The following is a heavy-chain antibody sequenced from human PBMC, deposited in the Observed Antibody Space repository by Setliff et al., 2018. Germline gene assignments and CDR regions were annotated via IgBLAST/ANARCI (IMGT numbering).Heavy chain of an antibody. Sequence: GGSLRLSCAAFGFTFNTYAMHWVRQAPGKGLEWVAVIWYDGSHPNYAGSVKGRFTISRDNSKNTLYLQMNSLRPEDTAVYFCAREARHFGDFDFDFWGQGTRVTVSS. D-gene: IGHD4-17*01. J-gene: IGHJ4*01. CDR1: GFTFNTYA. CDR2: IWYDGSHP. CDR3: AREARHFGDFDFDF. V-gene: IGHV3-33*08.